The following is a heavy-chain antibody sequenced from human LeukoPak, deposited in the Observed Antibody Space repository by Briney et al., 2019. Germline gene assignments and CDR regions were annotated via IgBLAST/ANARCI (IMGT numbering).Heavy chain of an antibody. V-gene: IGHV3-30*02. Sequence: GGSLRLSCAASGFTFRSYGMHWVRQAPGKRLEWVAFIRYDGSNKYYADSVKGRFAISRDNSKNTLYLQMNSLRAEDTAVYYCAKDPRSLYYYDSSGYYAPYYFDYWGQGTLVTVSS. CDR2: IRYDGSNK. CDR1: GFTFRSYG. J-gene: IGHJ4*02. CDR3: AKDPRSLYYYDSSGYYAPYYFDY. D-gene: IGHD3-22*01.